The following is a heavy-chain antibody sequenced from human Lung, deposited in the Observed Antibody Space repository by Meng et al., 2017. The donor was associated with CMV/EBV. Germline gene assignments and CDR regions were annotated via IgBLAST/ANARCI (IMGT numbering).Heavy chain of an antibody. V-gene: IGHV1-3*04. D-gene: IGHD2-15*01. CDR3: ARENHQQFSGQSIYDY. CDR1: GYTATAYT. CDR2: ITTRDGHT. J-gene: IGHJ4*02. Sequence: SGYTATAYTLQWVRQAPGHRPEWMGWITTRDGHTRYSQNFQGRLAITRDTSATKTYMQLSSLRSEDTAVYYCARENHQQFSGQSIYDYWGQGTLVTVSS.